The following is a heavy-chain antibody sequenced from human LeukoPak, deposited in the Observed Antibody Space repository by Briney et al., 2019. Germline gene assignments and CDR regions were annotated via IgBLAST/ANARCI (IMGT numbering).Heavy chain of an antibody. V-gene: IGHV3-21*01. CDR3: ARVGPWVNPDDYYYYMDV. J-gene: IGHJ6*03. D-gene: IGHD1-14*01. CDR2: ISSSGSYI. Sequence: KPGGSLRLSCAASAFTFSSYSMNWVRQAPGKGLEWVSSISSSGSYIYYADSVKGRFTISRDNAKNSLYLQMNSLRVEDTAVYYCARVGPWVNPDDYYYYMDVWGKGTTVTVSS. CDR1: AFTFSSYS.